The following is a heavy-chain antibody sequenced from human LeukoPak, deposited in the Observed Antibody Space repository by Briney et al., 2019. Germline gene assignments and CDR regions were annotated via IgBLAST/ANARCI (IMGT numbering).Heavy chain of an antibody. D-gene: IGHD3-10*01. CDR2: ISTSGST. V-gene: IGHV4-4*07. CDR3: ASDYSFGSGSYSQNFDY. J-gene: IGHJ4*02. CDR1: GGSITTYY. Sequence: SETLSLTCTVSGGSITTYYWSWIRQPAGKGLEWIGRISTSGSTNYNPSLKSRVTMSVDTSKNQFSLKLSSVTAADPAVYYGASDYSFGSGSYSQNFDYWGKGTLVTVSS.